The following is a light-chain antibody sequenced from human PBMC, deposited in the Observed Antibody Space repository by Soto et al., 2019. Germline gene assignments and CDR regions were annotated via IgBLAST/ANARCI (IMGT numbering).Light chain of an antibody. V-gene: IGKV1-5*03. CDR3: QQYNPYPYT. CDR1: QSFSSW. CDR2: KTS. J-gene: IGKJ2*01. Sequence: DIPMTQFPSTLSASVGDRVTITCRASQSFSSWLAWYQQKPGKAPKLLIYKTSSLESGVPSRFSGSGSGTEFTLTISSLQPDDFATYYCQQYNPYPYTCGQGTKLQIK.